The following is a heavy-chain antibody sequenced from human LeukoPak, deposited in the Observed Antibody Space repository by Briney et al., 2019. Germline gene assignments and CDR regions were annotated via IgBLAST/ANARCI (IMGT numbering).Heavy chain of an antibody. Sequence: PGGSLRLSCAASGFTFSNAWMSWVRQAPGKGLEWVGRIKSKTDGGTTDYAAPVKGRFTISRDDSKNTLYRQMNSLKTEDTAVYYCTTGVRFYDSTGYYSDWGQGTLVTVSS. J-gene: IGHJ4*02. D-gene: IGHD3-22*01. CDR3: TTGVRFYDSTGYYSD. CDR2: IKSKTDGGTT. V-gene: IGHV3-15*01. CDR1: GFTFSNAW.